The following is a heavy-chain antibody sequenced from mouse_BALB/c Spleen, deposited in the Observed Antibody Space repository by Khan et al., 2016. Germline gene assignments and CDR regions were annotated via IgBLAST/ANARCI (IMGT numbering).Heavy chain of an antibody. Sequence: EVQLVESGGGLVQPGGSRKLSCAASGFTFSSFGMHWVRQAPEKGLEWVAYISSGSSTIYYADTVKGRFTISRDNSKNTLFLQMTSLRSEDSAVYYCAQKGARNSYAMDYWGQGTSVTVSS. CDR3: AQKGARNSYAMDY. CDR1: GFTFSSFG. J-gene: IGHJ4*01. V-gene: IGHV5-17*02. CDR2: ISSGSSTI.